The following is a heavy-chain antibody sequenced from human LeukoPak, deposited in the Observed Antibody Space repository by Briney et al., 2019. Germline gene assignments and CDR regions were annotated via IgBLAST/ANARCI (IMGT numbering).Heavy chain of an antibody. CDR1: GFTSSSYG. J-gene: IGHJ6*02. CDR2: ISYDGSNK. D-gene: IGHD3-10*01. V-gene: IGHV3-30*18. CDR3: AKYLRSGSYYKYYYYGMDV. Sequence: LGGSLRLSCAASGFTSSSYGMHWVRQAPGKGLEWVAVISYDGSNKYYADSVKGRFTISRDNSKNTLYLQMNSLRAEDTAVYYCAKYLRSGSYYKYYYYGMDVWGQGTTVTVSS.